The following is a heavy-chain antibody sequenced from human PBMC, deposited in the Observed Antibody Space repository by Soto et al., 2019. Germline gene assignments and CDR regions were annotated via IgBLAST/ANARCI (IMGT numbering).Heavy chain of an antibody. CDR1: GGSISSGGYS. Sequence: QLQLQESGSGLVKPSQTLSLTCAVSGGSISSGGYSWSWIRQPPGKGLEWIGYIYHSGSTYYNPSLKSRVTISVDRSKNQFSRKLSSVTAADTAVYYCARAGGLGAVAAEYWGQGTLVTVSS. J-gene: IGHJ4*02. CDR3: ARAGGLGAVAAEY. CDR2: IYHSGST. V-gene: IGHV4-30-2*01. D-gene: IGHD6-19*01.